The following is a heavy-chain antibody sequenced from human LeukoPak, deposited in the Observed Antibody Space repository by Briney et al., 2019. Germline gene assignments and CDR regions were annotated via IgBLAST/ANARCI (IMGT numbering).Heavy chain of an antibody. CDR2: INWNGRST. Sequence: GGSLRLSCATSGFTFDDYGMSWVRQAPGKGLEWVSDINWNGRSTGYADSVKGRFTISRDNARNSLYLQMNSLRAEDTALYYCARRDTVMVGFEYWGQGTLVTVSS. J-gene: IGHJ4*02. CDR3: ARRDTVMVGFEY. D-gene: IGHD5-18*01. CDR1: GFTFDDYG. V-gene: IGHV3-20*04.